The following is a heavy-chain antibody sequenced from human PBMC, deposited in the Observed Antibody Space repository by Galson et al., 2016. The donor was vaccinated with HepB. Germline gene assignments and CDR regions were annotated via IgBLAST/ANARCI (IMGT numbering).Heavy chain of an antibody. D-gene: IGHD5/OR15-5a*01. Sequence: SLRLSCAASGFTFSTFGMHWVRQAPGKGLEWVAIISYDGSDKSYAESVRGRFTISRDNSNNKLYLQMMSLRAEDTALYYCAKDPGYCVYYGDYGGQGTLVTVSS. CDR2: ISYDGSDK. CDR3: AKDPGYCVYYGDY. CDR1: GFTFSTFG. J-gene: IGHJ4*02. V-gene: IGHV3-30*18.